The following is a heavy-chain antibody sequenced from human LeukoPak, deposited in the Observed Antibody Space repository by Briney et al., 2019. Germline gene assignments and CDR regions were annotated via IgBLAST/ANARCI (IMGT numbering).Heavy chain of an antibody. CDR2: ITGDGSDI. J-gene: IGHJ5*02. Sequence: GGSLRLSCEASGFTLNKYWMHWVRQAPGKGLVWVSRITGDGSDIAYADSVKGRFTVSRDDAKNILFLLMTSLRVEDTAIYYCARDAYTTTSNWLDPWGQGTLVTVSS. V-gene: IGHV3-74*01. CDR1: GFTLNKYW. CDR3: ARDAYTTTSNWLDP. D-gene: IGHD4-17*01.